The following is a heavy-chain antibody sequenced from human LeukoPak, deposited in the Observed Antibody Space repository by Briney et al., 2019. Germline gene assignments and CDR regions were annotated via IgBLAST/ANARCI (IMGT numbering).Heavy chain of an antibody. CDR1: GYTFTSYG. V-gene: IGHV1-18*01. Sequence: GASVKVSCKASGYTFTSYGISWVRQAPGQGVEWMGWISAYNGNTNYAQKLQGRVTMTTDTSTSTAYMELRSLRSDDTAVYYCARDLRHQLLYMGDWFDPWGQGTLVTVSS. J-gene: IGHJ5*02. CDR3: ARDLRHQLLYMGDWFDP. D-gene: IGHD2-2*02. CDR2: ISAYNGNT.